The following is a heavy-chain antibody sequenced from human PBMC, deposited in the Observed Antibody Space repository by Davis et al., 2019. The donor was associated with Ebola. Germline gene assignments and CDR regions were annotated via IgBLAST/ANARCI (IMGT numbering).Heavy chain of an antibody. CDR3: AKGGGKRRPQLYYGKDV. CDR1: GFTFSSYA. CDR2: ISGSGGST. J-gene: IGHJ6*02. Sequence: PGGSLRLSCAASGFTFSSYAMSWVRQAPGKGLEWVSAISGSGGSTYYADSVKGRFTISRDNSKNTLYLQMNSRRAEDTALYNCAKGGGKRRPQLYYGKDVWGQGTTVTVSS. D-gene: IGHD1-14*01. V-gene: IGHV3-23*01.